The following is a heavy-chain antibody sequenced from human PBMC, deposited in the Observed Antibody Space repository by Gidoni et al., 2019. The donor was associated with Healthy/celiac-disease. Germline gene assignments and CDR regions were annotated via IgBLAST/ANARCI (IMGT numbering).Heavy chain of an antibody. CDR2: IIPILGIA. J-gene: IGHJ4*02. D-gene: IGHD5-12*01. V-gene: IGHV1-69*08. CDR1: GGTCSSYT. CDR3: ARDGVEMATIGSFDY. Sequence: QVQLVQSGAEVKKSGSSVKVSCKASGGTCSSYTISWVRQAPGQGLEWMGRIIPILGIANYAQKFQGRVTITADKSTSTAYMELSSLRSEDTAVYYCARDGVEMATIGSFDYWGQGTLVTVSS.